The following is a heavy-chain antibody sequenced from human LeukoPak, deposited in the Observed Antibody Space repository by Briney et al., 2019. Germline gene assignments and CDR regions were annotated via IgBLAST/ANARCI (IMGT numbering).Heavy chain of an antibody. CDR3: ASGGLAYYWFDY. V-gene: IGHV3-74*01. J-gene: IGHJ4*02. D-gene: IGHD1-26*01. Sequence: PGGSLRLSCAASGFTFNTYWMHWVRQAPGKGLMWVSRINVGGSSTTYADPVKGRFTISRDNAKNTLYLQMNSLRAEDTAVYYCASGGLAYYWFDYWGQGTLVTVSS. CDR1: GFTFNTYW. CDR2: INVGGSST.